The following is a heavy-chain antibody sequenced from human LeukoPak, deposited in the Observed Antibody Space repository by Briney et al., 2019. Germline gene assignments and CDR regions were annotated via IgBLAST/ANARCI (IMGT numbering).Heavy chain of an antibody. V-gene: IGHV4-34*01. J-gene: IGHJ5*02. Sequence: SETLSLTCACYGGSFSGYYWSWIRQPPGKGLEWIGEINHSGSTNYNPSLNSRVTISVDTSKNQFSLKLSSVTAADTAVYYCARGSSSSWYWFDPWGQGTLVTVSS. CDR1: GGSFSGYY. CDR2: INHSGST. D-gene: IGHD6-13*01. CDR3: ARGSSSSWYWFDP.